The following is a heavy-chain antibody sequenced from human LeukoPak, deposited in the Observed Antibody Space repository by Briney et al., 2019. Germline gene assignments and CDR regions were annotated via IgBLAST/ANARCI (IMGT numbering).Heavy chain of an antibody. CDR2: MYYSGGT. Sequence: SETLSLTCTVSGGSISSSYSYWGWIRQPPGKGLEWIGSMYYSGGTYYNPSLKSRVTISVNTSKNQFSLKLRYVTAADTAVYYCARVNRNEDHPHMDYWGQGTLVTVSS. V-gene: IGHV4-39*07. CDR3: ARVNRNEDHPHMDY. CDR1: GGSISSSYSY. D-gene: IGHD1-14*01. J-gene: IGHJ4*02.